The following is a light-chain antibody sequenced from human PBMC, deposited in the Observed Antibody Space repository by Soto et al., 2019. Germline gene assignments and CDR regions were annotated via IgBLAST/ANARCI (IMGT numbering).Light chain of an antibody. J-gene: IGKJ1*01. CDR3: QQYVSSPRT. CDR2: GAS. CDR1: QSVSSSY. V-gene: IGKV3-20*01. Sequence: EIVLTQSPGTLSLSPGERATLSCRASQSVSSSYLAWYQQKPGQAPRLLIYGASSRATGIPDRFSGSGSGTDFTLTINGVEPEDFAVYYCQQYVSSPRTFGQGTKVDI.